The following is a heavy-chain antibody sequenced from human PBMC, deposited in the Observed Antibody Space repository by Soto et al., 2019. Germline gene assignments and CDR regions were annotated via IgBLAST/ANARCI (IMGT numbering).Heavy chain of an antibody. D-gene: IGHD3-10*01. CDR1: GGSISSGGYS. CDR3: ARVGVRLGAFDI. CDR2: IYHSGST. J-gene: IGHJ3*02. Sequence: SETLSLTCAVSGGSISSGGYSWSWIRQPPGKGLEWIGYIYHSGSTYYNPSLKSRVTISVDRSKNQFPLKLSSVTAADTAVYYCARVGVRLGAFDIWGQGTMVTVSS. V-gene: IGHV4-30-2*01.